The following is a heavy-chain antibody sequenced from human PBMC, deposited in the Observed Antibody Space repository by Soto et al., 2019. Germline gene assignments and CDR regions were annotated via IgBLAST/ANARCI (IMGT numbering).Heavy chain of an antibody. J-gene: IGHJ4*02. Sequence: SETLSLTCAVYGGFFSGYYWSWIRQPPGKGLEWIGEINHSGSTNYNPSLKSRVTISVDTSKNQFSLKLSSVTAADTAVYYCARGLRAYSNSSPLVYWGQGTLVTVSS. CDR2: INHSGST. CDR3: ARGLRAYSNSSPLVY. V-gene: IGHV4-34*01. D-gene: IGHD6-6*01. CDR1: GGFFSGYY.